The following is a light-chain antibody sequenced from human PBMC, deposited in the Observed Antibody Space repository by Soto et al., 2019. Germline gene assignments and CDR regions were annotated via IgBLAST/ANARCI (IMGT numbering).Light chain of an antibody. J-gene: IGKJ2*01. V-gene: IGKV2-30*01. CDR1: QSLLYSDGTTY. CDR2: MVS. CDR3: MQGTHLYT. Sequence: DVVMTQSPLSLPVTLGQPASISCRSSQSLLYSDGTTYLNWFHQRPGQSPRRLIYMVSNRDSGVPDRFSGSGSGTDFSLKISRVEAEDVGVYYCMQGTHLYTFGLGTKLEIK.